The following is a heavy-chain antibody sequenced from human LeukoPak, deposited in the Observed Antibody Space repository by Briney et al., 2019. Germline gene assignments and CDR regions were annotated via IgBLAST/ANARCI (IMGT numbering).Heavy chain of an antibody. CDR2: IKQDASEK. D-gene: IGHD5-12*01. CDR1: GFTFSSYW. V-gene: IGHV3-7*03. Sequence: GGSLRLSCAASGFTFSSYWMTWVRQAPGKGLEWVANIKQDASEKYYVDSVKGRFTISRDNAKNSLYLHMNSLRVEDTAVYYCARVGPYIEVDPWGQGTLVIVSS. CDR3: ARVGPYIEVDP. J-gene: IGHJ5*02.